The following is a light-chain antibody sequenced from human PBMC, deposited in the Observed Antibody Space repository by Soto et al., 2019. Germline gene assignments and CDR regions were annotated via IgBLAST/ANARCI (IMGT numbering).Light chain of an antibody. V-gene: IGKV3-20*01. CDR3: QHYGNSPQT. CDR2: AAY. CDR1: QSVTSTY. Sequence: EILLTQSPDTLSLSEWEIATLSCGASQSVTSTYLAWYQQRPGQSPRLLIFAAYSRAAGVPDRFSGSGSGTDFTLTISRLEPGDFAVYYCQHYGNSPQTFGQGTKVDIK. J-gene: IGKJ1*01.